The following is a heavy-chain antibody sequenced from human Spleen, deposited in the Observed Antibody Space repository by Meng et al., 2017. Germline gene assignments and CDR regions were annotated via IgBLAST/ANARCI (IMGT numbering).Heavy chain of an antibody. V-gene: IGHV4-39*07. CDR3: ARPFREYQLEFLFKI. J-gene: IGHJ3*02. D-gene: IGHD2-2*01. Sequence: QLQLQASGPVLVKPSETLSLTCSGSGGSISSSGFYWAWIRQPPGKALEWTGSIYFYGNTYYNLSLKSRVTISVDTSKNQFSLKLSSVTAADTAVYYCARPFREYQLEFLFKIWGQGTMVTVSS. CDR2: IYFYGNT. CDR1: GGSISSSGFY.